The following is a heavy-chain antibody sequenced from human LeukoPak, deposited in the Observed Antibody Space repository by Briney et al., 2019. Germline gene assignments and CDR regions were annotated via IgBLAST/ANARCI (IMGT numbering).Heavy chain of an antibody. CDR1: GFTFSSYW. Sequence: PGGSLRLSCAASGFTFSSYWMSSGRQAPGKGLEWVANIKQYGSEKYDGDSVKGRFPISRDNAKNSLYLQMNSLRAEDTAVYYCARDYTYYDILTGYPYWYFDLWGRGTLVTVSS. CDR3: ARDYTYYDILTGYPYWYFDL. J-gene: IGHJ2*01. D-gene: IGHD3-9*01. V-gene: IGHV3-7*01. CDR2: IKQYGSEK.